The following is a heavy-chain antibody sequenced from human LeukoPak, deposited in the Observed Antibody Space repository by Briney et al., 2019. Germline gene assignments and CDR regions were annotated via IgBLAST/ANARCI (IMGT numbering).Heavy chain of an antibody. D-gene: IGHD3-9*01. CDR3: AKDRDIILTGHGMDV. Sequence: GGSLRLSCAASGFDFSAFGMNWVRQAPGKGLEWVAVISYDGSQKYYADSVKGRFTISRDNSKNTLYLQMNNLRAEDTAVYYCAKDRDIILTGHGMDVWGQGTTVTVSS. CDR2: ISYDGSQK. J-gene: IGHJ6*02. CDR1: GFDFSAFG. V-gene: IGHV3-30*18.